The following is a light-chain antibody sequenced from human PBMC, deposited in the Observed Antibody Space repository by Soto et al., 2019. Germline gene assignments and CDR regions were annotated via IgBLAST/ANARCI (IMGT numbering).Light chain of an antibody. CDR2: DAS. Sequence: EIVMTQSPATLSVSPGERVVLSCRATQTVTNKLAWYQQKPGQVPRLLIYDASIRATGIPARFSGSGSGTEFTLTISSLQSEDFVLYYCQQYNSWPVTFGGGTKVEIK. CDR1: QTVTNK. CDR3: QQYNSWPVT. J-gene: IGKJ4*01. V-gene: IGKV3-15*01.